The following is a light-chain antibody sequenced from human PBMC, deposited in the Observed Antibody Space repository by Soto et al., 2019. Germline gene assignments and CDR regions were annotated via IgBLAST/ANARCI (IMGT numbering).Light chain of an antibody. Sequence: IVVTHSTAAVSGSEGETGTLCLRASDDVSFTLAWYQQKPGQSPGLLIYHVATRATGIPDRFSVSGSGTQLTLTICDLDFEDFPVYYSLQDQRRPPWTFRQGTKVDIK. CDR3: LQDQRRPPWT. J-gene: IGKJ1*01. CDR1: DDVSFT. V-gene: IGKV3-15*01. CDR2: HVA.